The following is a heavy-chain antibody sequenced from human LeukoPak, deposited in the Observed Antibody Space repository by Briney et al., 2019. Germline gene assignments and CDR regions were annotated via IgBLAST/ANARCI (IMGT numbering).Heavy chain of an antibody. CDR2: INPNSGGT. D-gene: IGHD1-26*01. CDR3: ARDLSSTDHWEFDH. V-gene: IGHV1-2*02. CDR1: GYTFTGYY. Sequence: ASVKVSCKASGYTFTGYYMHWVRQAPGQGLEWMGWINPNSGGTNYAQKFQGRVTMTRDTSISTAYMELSRLRSDDTAVYYCARDLSSTDHWEFDHWGQGTLVTVSS. J-gene: IGHJ4*02.